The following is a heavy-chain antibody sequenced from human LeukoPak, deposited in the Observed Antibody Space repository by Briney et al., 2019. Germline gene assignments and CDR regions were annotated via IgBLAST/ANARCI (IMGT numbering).Heavy chain of an antibody. Sequence: GESLRLSCGASGLTVSSYAMSWVRQAPGKGLEWVSTIIGSAANTYYADSVKGRFTISRDDSKNTVYLQMNSLRAEDTAVYSCAKYTSGTSYRGLDQWGHGTLVTVSS. J-gene: IGHJ4*01. D-gene: IGHD3-10*01. CDR3: AKYTSGTSYRGLDQ. CDR1: GLTVSSYA. CDR2: IIGSAANT. V-gene: IGHV3-23*01.